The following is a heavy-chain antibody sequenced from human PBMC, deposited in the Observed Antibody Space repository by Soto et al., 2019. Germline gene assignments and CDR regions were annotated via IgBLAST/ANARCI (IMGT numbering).Heavy chain of an antibody. V-gene: IGHV3-48*01. CDR1: GFTFSIYS. CDR3: ARDYPFPSRFDY. Sequence: EEQLVESGGGLVQPGGSMRLSCAASGFTFSIYSMNWVRQAPGKGLEWFSHISTSSSTIYYADSVKGRFTISRDNARNSLYLQMDSMSAEDTAVYYCARDYPFPSRFDYWGQGTLVTVSS. D-gene: IGHD3-16*02. J-gene: IGHJ4*02. CDR2: ISTSSSTI.